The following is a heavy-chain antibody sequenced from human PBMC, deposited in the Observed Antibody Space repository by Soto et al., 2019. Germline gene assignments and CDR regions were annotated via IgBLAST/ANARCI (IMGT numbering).Heavy chain of an antibody. Sequence: GGSLRLSCAASGFTFSTYTMNWVRQAPGKGLEWISSISSGSSYIYYAGSVKGRFTISRDNAKNSLFLRMTSLRADDTAVYYCARDILSGGAYADSWGQGTKVTVSS. D-gene: IGHD3-10*01. CDR2: ISSGSSYI. J-gene: IGHJ5*01. CDR3: ARDILSGGAYADS. CDR1: GFTFSTYT. V-gene: IGHV3-21*01.